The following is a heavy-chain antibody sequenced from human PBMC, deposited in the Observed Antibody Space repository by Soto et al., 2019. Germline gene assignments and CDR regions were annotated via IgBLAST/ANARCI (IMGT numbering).Heavy chain of an antibody. D-gene: IGHD6-13*01. CDR1: GDSFSSNIAA. Sequence: SQTLSLTCAISGDSFSSNIAAWNWIRQSPSRGLEWLGRTYYRSKWYNDYAVSVKSRITINPDTSKNQFSLQLNSVTPEDTAVYYCARVGWVGSSWKNYYYYGMDVWGQGTTVTVSS. V-gene: IGHV6-1*01. CDR3: ARVGWVGSSWKNYYYYGMDV. J-gene: IGHJ6*02. CDR2: TYYRSKWYN.